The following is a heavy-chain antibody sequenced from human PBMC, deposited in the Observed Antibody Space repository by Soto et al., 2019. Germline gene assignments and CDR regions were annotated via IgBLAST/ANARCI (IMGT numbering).Heavy chain of an antibody. CDR1: GLNIIDPC. CDR2: IKGEADGGTT. V-gene: IGHV3-15*01. Sequence: GLNIIDPCVRRVIKAQGKGLEWVGRIKGEADGGTTDYAAPVKGRITISRDHSKDTLYLQMNSLKTEDTAVYYCTTGLSNGYYNFDYWGQGTPVTVSS. CDR3: TTGLSNGYYNFDY. D-gene: IGHD3-22*01. J-gene: IGHJ4*02.